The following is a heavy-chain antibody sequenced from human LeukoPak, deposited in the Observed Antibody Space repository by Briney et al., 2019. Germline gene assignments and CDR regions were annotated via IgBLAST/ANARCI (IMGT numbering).Heavy chain of an antibody. CDR1: GFTFSSYG. Sequence: GGSLRLSCAASGFTFSSYGMHWVRQAPGKGLEWVAFIRYDGSNKYYADSVKGRFTISRDNSKNTLYLQMNSLRAEDTAVYYCARDMTNWNYGHWSDWGQGTLVTVSS. V-gene: IGHV3-30*02. CDR3: ARDMTNWNYGHWSD. D-gene: IGHD1-7*01. CDR2: IRYDGSNK. J-gene: IGHJ4*02.